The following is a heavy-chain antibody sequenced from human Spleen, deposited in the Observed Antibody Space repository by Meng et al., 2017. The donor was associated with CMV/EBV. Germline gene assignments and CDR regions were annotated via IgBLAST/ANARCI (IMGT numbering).Heavy chain of an antibody. V-gene: IGHV1-18*01. Sequence: ASVKVSCKASGYTFTSYGISWVRQAPGQGLEWMGWISAYNGNTNYAQKLQGRVTMTTDTSTSTAYMGLRSRRSDDTAVYYCARGGGSGGGYYDFWSGYRYYYYGMDVWGQGTTVTVSS. D-gene: IGHD3-3*01. CDR1: GYTFTSYG. CDR2: ISAYNGNT. CDR3: ARGGGSGGGYYDFWSGYRYYYYGMDV. J-gene: IGHJ6*02.